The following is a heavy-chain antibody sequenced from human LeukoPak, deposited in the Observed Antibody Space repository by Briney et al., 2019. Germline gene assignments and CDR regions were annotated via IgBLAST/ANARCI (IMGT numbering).Heavy chain of an antibody. V-gene: IGHV3-30-3*01. Sequence: SGGSLRLSCAASGFTFSSYAMHWVRQAPGKGLEWVAVISYDGSNKYYADSVKGRFTISRDNSKNTLYLQMNSLRAEDTAVYYCAKDRPLIYCSGGSCLPYWGQGTLVTVSS. CDR2: ISYDGSNK. D-gene: IGHD2-15*01. J-gene: IGHJ4*02. CDR1: GFTFSSYA. CDR3: AKDRPLIYCSGGSCLPY.